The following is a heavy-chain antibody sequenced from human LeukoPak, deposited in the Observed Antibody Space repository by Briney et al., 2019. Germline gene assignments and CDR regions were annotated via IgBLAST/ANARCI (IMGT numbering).Heavy chain of an antibody. Sequence: GASVKVSCKASGYTFTGHYMHWVRQAPGQGLEWMGWISPNSGGTKYAQKFQGRVTLTRDTSISTAYMELSTLTSDDTAVYYCAIYWRGVGAFKYWGQGTLVTVSS. CDR1: GYTFTGHY. J-gene: IGHJ4*02. CDR3: AIYWRGVGAFKY. D-gene: IGHD1-26*01. CDR2: ISPNSGGT. V-gene: IGHV1-2*02.